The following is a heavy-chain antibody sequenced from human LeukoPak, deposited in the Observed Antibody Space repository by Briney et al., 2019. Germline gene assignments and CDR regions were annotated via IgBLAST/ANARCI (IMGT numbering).Heavy chain of an antibody. Sequence: PGGSLRLSCTVSGFTVSSDSMSWVRQAPGKGLEWVSFIYSGGSRHYSDSVKGRFSISRDNSENTLYLQMNRLRAEDTAVYYCARRAGAYSHPYDYWGQGTLVTVSS. CDR1: GFTVSSDS. CDR3: ARRAGAYSHPYDY. CDR2: IYSGGSR. V-gene: IGHV3-53*01. J-gene: IGHJ4*02. D-gene: IGHD4/OR15-4a*01.